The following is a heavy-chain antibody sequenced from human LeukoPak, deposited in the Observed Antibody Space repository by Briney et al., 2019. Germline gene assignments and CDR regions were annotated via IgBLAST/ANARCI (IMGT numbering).Heavy chain of an antibody. D-gene: IGHD3-22*01. CDR2: INPNSGGT. CDR1: GYTFTGYY. Sequence: ASVKVSCKASGYTFTGYYMHWVRQAPGQGLEWMGWINPNSGGTNYAQKFQGRVTMTRDTYISTAYMELSRLRSDDTAMYYCATIGYYYDSSGYAPQDYWGQGTLVTVSS. V-gene: IGHV1-2*02. J-gene: IGHJ4*02. CDR3: ATIGYYYDSSGYAPQDY.